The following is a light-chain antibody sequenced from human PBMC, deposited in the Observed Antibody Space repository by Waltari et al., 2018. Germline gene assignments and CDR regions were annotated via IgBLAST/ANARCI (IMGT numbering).Light chain of an antibody. CDR3: QQYNSYSLT. J-gene: IGKJ1*01. Sequence: DIQMTQSPSTLAASVGDRVTITCRASQTIGGWLAWYQQKPGKAPKLLIYKASILESGVPSRFTGSASGTEFTLTISSLQTDDFATYYCQQYNSYSLTFGQGTKVEIK. CDR2: KAS. CDR1: QTIGGW. V-gene: IGKV1-5*03.